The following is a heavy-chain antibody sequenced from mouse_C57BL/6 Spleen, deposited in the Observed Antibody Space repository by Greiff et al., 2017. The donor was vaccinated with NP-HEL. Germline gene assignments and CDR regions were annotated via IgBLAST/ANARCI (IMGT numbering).Heavy chain of an antibody. CDR1: GYTFTDYY. Sequence: VQLQQSGPELVKPGASVKISCKASGYTFTDYYMNWVKQSHGKSLEWIGDINPNNGGTSYNQKFKGKATLTVDKSSSTAYMELRSLTSEDSAVYYCAREDYDYDAGYAMDYWGQGTSVTVSS. CDR3: AREDYDYDAGYAMDY. J-gene: IGHJ4*01. CDR2: INPNNGGT. D-gene: IGHD2-4*01. V-gene: IGHV1-26*01.